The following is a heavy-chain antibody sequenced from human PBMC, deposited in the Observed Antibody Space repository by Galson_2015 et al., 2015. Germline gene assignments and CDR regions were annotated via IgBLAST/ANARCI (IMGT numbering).Heavy chain of an antibody. Sequence: SLRLSCAASGFTFGDYAMSWFRQAPGKGLEWVGFIRSKAYGGTTEYAASVKGRFTISRDDSKSIAYLQMNSLKTEDTAVYYCTSFIVVVPAAIFTHMDVWGQGTTVTVSS. CDR3: TSFIVVVPAAIFTHMDV. CDR1: GFTFGDYA. CDR2: IRSKAYGGTT. J-gene: IGHJ6*02. D-gene: IGHD2-2*01. V-gene: IGHV3-49*03.